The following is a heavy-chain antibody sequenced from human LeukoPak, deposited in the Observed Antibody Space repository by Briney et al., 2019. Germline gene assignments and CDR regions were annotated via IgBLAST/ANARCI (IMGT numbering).Heavy chain of an antibody. Sequence: GGSLRLSCAASGFTFSSYSMNWVRQAPGKGLEWVSSISSSSSYIYYADSVKGRFIISRDNAKNSLYLQMNSLRAEDTAVYYCARDQLVIRSPAAAFDYWGQGTLVTVSS. J-gene: IGHJ4*02. CDR2: ISSSSSYI. V-gene: IGHV3-21*01. CDR3: ARDQLVIRSPAAAFDY. CDR1: GFTFSSYS. D-gene: IGHD2-2*01.